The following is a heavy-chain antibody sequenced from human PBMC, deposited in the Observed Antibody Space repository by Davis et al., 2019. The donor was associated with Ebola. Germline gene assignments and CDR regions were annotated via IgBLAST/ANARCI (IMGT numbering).Heavy chain of an antibody. D-gene: IGHD3-10*01. CDR2: INAGNGNT. Sequence: AASVKVSCKASGYTFTSYAMHWVRQAPGQRLEWMGWINAGNGNTKYSQKFQGRVTITRDTSASTAYMELSSLRSEDTAVYYCARLRRYYYGSGSCDYWGQGTLVTVSS. CDR3: ARLRRYYYGSGSCDY. J-gene: IGHJ4*02. V-gene: IGHV1-3*01. CDR1: GYTFTSYA.